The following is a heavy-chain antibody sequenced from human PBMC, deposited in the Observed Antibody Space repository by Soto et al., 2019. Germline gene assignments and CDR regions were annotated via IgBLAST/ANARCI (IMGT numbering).Heavy chain of an antibody. CDR3: ARSPRYQLSKAGNY. D-gene: IGHD6-13*01. V-gene: IGHV4-39*01. J-gene: IGHJ4*02. CDR1: GGSLSSRSNY. CDR2: VYYTGST. Sequence: PSETLSLTCTVSGGSLSSRSNYWGWVRRPPGKGLEWIGSVYYTGSTNYNPSLKSRVTISVDTSKNQFSLELSSVTAADTAVYYCARSPRYQLSKAGNYWGQGTLVTVSS.